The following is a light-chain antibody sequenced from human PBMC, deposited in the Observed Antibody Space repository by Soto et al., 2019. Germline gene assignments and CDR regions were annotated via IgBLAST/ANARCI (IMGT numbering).Light chain of an antibody. J-gene: IGKJ4*01. CDR1: QSVSGHF. V-gene: IGKV3-20*01. CDR3: RQYGKSLGFA. Sequence: EIVLTQSPGTLSLSPGERATLSCRASQSVSGHFLAWYHEKPGQAPRLLIYGASSRATGLPDRFIGSGSGRVFIPTTSRMEPEDFAVYCCRQYGKSLGFAFGGGTTVEIK. CDR2: GAS.